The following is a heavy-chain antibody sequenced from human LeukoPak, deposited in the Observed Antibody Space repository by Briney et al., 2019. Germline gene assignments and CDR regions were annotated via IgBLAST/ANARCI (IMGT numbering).Heavy chain of an antibody. CDR2: MYYSGST. V-gene: IGHV4-59*01. CDR1: GASISSYY. J-gene: IGHJ6*02. CDR3: AREPVTAGYYYGMDV. D-gene: IGHD2-21*02. Sequence: SETLSLTCTVSGASISSYYWSWIRQPPGKGLEWIGYMYYSGSTNYNPSLKSRVTISVDTSKNQFSLNLSSVTAADTAVYYCAREPVTAGYYYGMDVWGQGTTVIVSS.